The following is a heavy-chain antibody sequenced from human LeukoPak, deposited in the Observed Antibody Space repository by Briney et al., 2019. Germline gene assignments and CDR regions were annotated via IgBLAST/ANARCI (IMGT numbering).Heavy chain of an antibody. D-gene: IGHD1-1*01. CDR2: IIPILGIA. J-gene: IGHJ6*02. CDR3: ARSGTPYYGMDV. Sequence: SVKVSCKASGGTFSSYAISWVRQAPGQGLEWMGRIIPILGIANYAQKFQGRVTITADKSTSTAYTELSSLRSEDTAVYYCARSGTPYYGMDVWGQGTTVTVSS. CDR1: GGTFSSYA. V-gene: IGHV1-69*04.